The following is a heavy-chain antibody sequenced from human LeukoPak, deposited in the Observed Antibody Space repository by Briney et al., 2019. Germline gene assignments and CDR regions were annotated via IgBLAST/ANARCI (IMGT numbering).Heavy chain of an antibody. CDR1: GGSLSSGGYS. Sequence: SETLSLTCVVSGGSLSSGGYSWSWIRQPPGKGLEWVGYIYHSGSTYYNPSLKSRVTISVDRSKNQFSLKLSSVTAADTAVYYCARQDCSGGSCLIDYWGQGTLVTVSS. J-gene: IGHJ4*02. CDR2: IYHSGST. CDR3: ARQDCSGGSCLIDY. D-gene: IGHD2-15*01. V-gene: IGHV4-30-2*01.